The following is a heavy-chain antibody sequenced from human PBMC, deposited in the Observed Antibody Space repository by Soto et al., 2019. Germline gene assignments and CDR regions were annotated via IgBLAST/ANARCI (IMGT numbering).Heavy chain of an antibody. CDR2: ITYEGSNK. J-gene: IGHJ6*02. CDR3: EKDRGANNWAIYYGLDV. V-gene: IGHV3-30*18. D-gene: IGHD1-1*01. Sequence: QEQLVESGGGVVQPGRSLRLSCAASGFIFANYGMHWVRQAPGKGLEWVALITYEGSNKYYADAVKGRFTISRDNAKNMVSLQMDSLRAEETAVYYCEKDRGANNWAIYYGLDVWGQGTTVTVSS. CDR1: GFIFANYG.